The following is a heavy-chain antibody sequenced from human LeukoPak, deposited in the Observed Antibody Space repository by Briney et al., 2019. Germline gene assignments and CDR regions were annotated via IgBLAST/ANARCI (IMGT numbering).Heavy chain of an antibody. J-gene: IGHJ4*02. Sequence: ASVKVSCKASGYTFTGYYMHWVRQAPGQGLEWMGRINPNSGGTNYAQKLQGRVTMTTDTSTSTAYMELRSLRSDDTAVYYCAREEYSSSWYDYWGQGTLVTVSS. CDR1: GYTFTGYY. D-gene: IGHD6-13*01. V-gene: IGHV1-2*06. CDR2: INPNSGGT. CDR3: AREEYSSSWYDY.